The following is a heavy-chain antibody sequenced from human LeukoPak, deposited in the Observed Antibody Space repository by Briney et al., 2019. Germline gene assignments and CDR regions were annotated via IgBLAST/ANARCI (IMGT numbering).Heavy chain of an antibody. CDR2: ISAYNGNT. CDR3: ARENYYDSSGYYYFDY. CDR1: GGTFSSYA. J-gene: IGHJ4*02. Sequence: ASVKVSCKASGGTFSSYAISWVRQAPGQGLEWMGWISAYNGNTNYAQKLQGRVTMTTDTSTSTAYMELRSLRSDDTAVYYCARENYYDSSGYYYFDYWGQGTLVTVSS. V-gene: IGHV1-18*01. D-gene: IGHD3-22*01.